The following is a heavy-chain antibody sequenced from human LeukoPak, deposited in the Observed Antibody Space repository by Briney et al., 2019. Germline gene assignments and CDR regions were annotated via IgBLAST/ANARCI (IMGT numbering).Heavy chain of an antibody. CDR1: GFTFSTYV. Sequence: GGSLRLSCAASGFTFSTYVMHWVRQAPGKGLEWVAAIWYDGSNKYYADSVKGRFTISRDNSKNTLYLQMNSLRAEDTAVYYCASNWNYLYYYGMDVWGQGTTVTVSS. CDR3: ASNWNYLYYYGMDV. CDR2: IWYDGSNK. J-gene: IGHJ6*02. D-gene: IGHD1-7*01. V-gene: IGHV3-33*08.